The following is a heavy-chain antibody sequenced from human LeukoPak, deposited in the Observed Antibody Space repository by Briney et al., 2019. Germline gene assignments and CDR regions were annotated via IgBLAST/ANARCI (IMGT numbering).Heavy chain of an antibody. CDR1: GFTFSRHW. J-gene: IGHJ4*02. Sequence: GGSLRLSCAASGFTFSRHWMYWVRQAPGKGLEWVANIKQDGSAKPYVDSVKGRFTISRDNAKNSLFLQMNSLRVEDTAVYYCARDNGWSADFWGQGTLVTVSS. CDR2: IKQDGSAK. D-gene: IGHD2-15*01. V-gene: IGHV3-7*03. CDR3: ARDNGWSADF.